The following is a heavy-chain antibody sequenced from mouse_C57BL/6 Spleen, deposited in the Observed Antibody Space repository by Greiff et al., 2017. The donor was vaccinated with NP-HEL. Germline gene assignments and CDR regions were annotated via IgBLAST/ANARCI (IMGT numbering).Heavy chain of an antibody. V-gene: IGHV1-81*01. CDR2: IYPRSGNT. CDR3: ARDYYGIWYAMDY. CDR1: GYTFTSYG. Sequence: QVQLQQSGAELARPGASVKLSCKASGYTFTSYGISWVKQRTGQGLEWIGEIYPRSGNTYYNEKFKGKATLTADKSSSTAYMELRSLTSEDSSVYFCARDYYGIWYAMDYWGQGTSVTVSS. J-gene: IGHJ4*01. D-gene: IGHD1-1*01.